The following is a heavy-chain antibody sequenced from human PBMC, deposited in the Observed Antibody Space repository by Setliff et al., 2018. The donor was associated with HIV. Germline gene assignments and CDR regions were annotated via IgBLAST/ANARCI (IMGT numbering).Heavy chain of an antibody. D-gene: IGHD1-26*01. CDR2: INHSGAT. Sequence: PSETLSLTCAVYGGSFSGYYWTWIRQSPGKGLEWIGEINHSGATTYKPSLKSRATISVDTSKKQFSLKLNSVNAADTATYYCARYSGLGIDYGGQGTLVTVSS. J-gene: IGHJ4*02. CDR1: GGSFSGYY. V-gene: IGHV4-34*01. CDR3: ARYSGLGIDY.